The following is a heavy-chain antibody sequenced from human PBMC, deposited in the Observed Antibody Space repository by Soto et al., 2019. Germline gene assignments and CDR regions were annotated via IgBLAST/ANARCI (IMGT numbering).Heavy chain of an antibody. CDR1: GGSISSYY. J-gene: IGHJ4*02. D-gene: IGHD4-17*01. CDR3: ARSPDGDLGFDY. CDR2: IYYSGST. V-gene: IGHV4-59*01. Sequence: PSETLSLTCTVSGGSISSYYLSWIRQRPGKGLEWIVYIYYSGSTNYNPSLKSRVTISVDTSKNQFSLKLSSVTAADTAVYYCARSPDGDLGFDYWGQGTLVTVSS.